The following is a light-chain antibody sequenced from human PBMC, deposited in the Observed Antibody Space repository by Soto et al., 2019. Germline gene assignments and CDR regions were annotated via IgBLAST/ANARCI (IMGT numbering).Light chain of an antibody. CDR1: QTISIF. V-gene: IGKV1-39*01. CDR3: QQANSFPLT. Sequence: DIQMTQSPSSLSASVGDRVTITCRASQTISIFLNWYQQKPGKAPKLLIYGASTLQGGVPSRFSGSGSGTDFTLTISRLQPEDFATYYCQQANSFPLTFGGGTKVEIK. J-gene: IGKJ4*01. CDR2: GAS.